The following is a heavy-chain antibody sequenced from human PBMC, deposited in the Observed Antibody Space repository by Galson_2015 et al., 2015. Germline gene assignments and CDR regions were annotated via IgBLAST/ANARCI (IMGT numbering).Heavy chain of an antibody. CDR2: IYYSGST. V-gene: IGHV4-31*03. J-gene: IGHJ4*02. CDR3: ASGSDAFSPFDY. Sequence: TLSLACTVSGGSISSGGYYWSWIRPHPGKGLEWIGYIYYSGSTYYNPSLKSRVTISVDTSKNQFSLKLSSVTAADTAVYYCASGSDAFSPFDYWGQGTLVTVSS. CDR1: GGSISSGGYY. D-gene: IGHD3-10*01.